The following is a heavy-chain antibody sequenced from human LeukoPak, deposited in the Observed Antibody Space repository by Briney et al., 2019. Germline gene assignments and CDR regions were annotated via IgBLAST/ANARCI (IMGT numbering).Heavy chain of an antibody. D-gene: IGHD3-10*01. CDR2: IYHSGST. J-gene: IGHJ4*02. CDR1: GYSISSGYY. CDR3: ARASITMVRGVINPMITLCGAIDY. V-gene: IGHV4-38-2*01. Sequence: SETLSLTCAVSGYSISSGYYWGWIRQPPGKGLEWIGSIYHSGSTYYNPSLKSRVTISVDTSKNQFSLKLSSVTAADTAVYYCARASITMVRGVINPMITLCGAIDYWGQGTLVTVSP.